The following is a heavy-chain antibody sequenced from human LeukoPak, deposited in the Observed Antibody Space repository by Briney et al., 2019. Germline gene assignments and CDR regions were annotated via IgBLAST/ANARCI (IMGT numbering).Heavy chain of an antibody. D-gene: IGHD3-10*01. J-gene: IGHJ4*02. V-gene: IGHV3-7*01. CDR2: LKEDVSAR. CDR3: ARGPPYGSRSDFLDY. Sequence: GGSLRLSCAASGFTFSSYSMNWVRQAPGKGLEWVASLKEDVSARNLVDSVKGRFTISTDNAKNSLNLQMNSLRVEDTAVYYCARGPPYGSRSDFLDYWGQGTLVTVSS. CDR1: GFTFSSYS.